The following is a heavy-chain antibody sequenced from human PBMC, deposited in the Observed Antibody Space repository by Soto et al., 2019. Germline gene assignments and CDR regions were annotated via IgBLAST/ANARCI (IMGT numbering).Heavy chain of an antibody. CDR3: ARAPGYYYDSSGYFDY. Sequence: QVQLVQSGAEVKKPGSSVKVSCKASGGTFSSYAISWVRQAPGQGLEWMGGIFPIFGTANYAQKFQGRVTITADESTSTAYMELSSLRSEDTAVYYCARAPGYYYDSSGYFDYWGQGTLVTVSS. CDR1: GGTFSSYA. V-gene: IGHV1-69*01. D-gene: IGHD3-22*01. CDR2: IFPIFGTA. J-gene: IGHJ4*02.